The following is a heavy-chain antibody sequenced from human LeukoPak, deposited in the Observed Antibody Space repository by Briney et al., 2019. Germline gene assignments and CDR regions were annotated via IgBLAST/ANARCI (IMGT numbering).Heavy chain of an antibody. CDR2: INWNGGST. CDR3: ARGYYYDNSGLFDY. V-gene: IGHV3-20*04. CDR1: GFTFDDYG. D-gene: IGHD3-22*01. Sequence: PGGSLRLSCAASGFTFDDYGMSWVCQVPGKGLEWVSGINWNGGSTGCADSVKGRFTISRDNAKNSLYVQMNSLRAEDTALYYCARGYYYDNSGLFDYWGQGTLVTVSS. J-gene: IGHJ4*02.